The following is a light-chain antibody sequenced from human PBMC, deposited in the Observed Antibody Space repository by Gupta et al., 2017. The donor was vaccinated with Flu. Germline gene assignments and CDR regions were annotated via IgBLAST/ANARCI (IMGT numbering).Light chain of an antibody. J-gene: IGLJ1*01. CDR3: SSYAETYTYV. V-gene: IGLV2-11*01. CDR1: SSDVGGYNY. CDR2: EVT. Sequence: SSDVGGYNYVSWYQHLPGKTPRLIIYEVTQRPSGVPDRFSGSKSGRTASLTISGLQTEDEADYYCSSYAETYTYVFGTGTKVTVL.